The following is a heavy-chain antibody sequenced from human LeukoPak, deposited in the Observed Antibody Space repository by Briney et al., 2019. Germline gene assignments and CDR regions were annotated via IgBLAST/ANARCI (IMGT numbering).Heavy chain of an antibody. CDR1: GYSFTTYW. V-gene: IGHV5-51*01. J-gene: IGHJ2*01. CDR2: IYPGDSDT. D-gene: IGHD6-13*01. Sequence: GESLKISCKGYGYSFTTYWIGWVRQMPGKGLEWMGIIYPGDSDTRYSPSFQGQVTISADKSISTAYLQWSSLKASDTAMYYCASLIAAAGSWSYFDLWGRGTLVTVSS. CDR3: ASLIAAAGSWSYFDL.